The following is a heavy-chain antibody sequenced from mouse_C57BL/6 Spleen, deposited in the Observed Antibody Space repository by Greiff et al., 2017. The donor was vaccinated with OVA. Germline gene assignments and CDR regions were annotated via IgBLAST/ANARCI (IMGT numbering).Heavy chain of an antibody. CDR2: IYPGDGDT. CDR1: GYAFSSSW. Sequence: QVQLQQSGPELVKPGASVKISCKASGYAFSSSWMNWVKQRPGKGLEWIGRIYPGDGDTNYNGKFKGKATLTADKSSSTAYMQLSSLTSEDSAVYFCARGSLHYYAMDYWGQGTSVTVSS. V-gene: IGHV1-82*01. J-gene: IGHJ4*01. CDR3: ARGSLHYYAMDY.